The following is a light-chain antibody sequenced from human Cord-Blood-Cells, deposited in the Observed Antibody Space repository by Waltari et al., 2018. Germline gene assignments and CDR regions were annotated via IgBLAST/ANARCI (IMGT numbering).Light chain of an antibody. Sequence: DIQMTQSPSSLSASVGDRVTITCRASQSISSYLNWYQQKPGKAHKLLIYAASSLQSGVPSRFSGSGSGTDFPLTISSLQPEDFATYYCQQSYSTSITFGQGTRLEIK. CDR2: AAS. CDR3: QQSYSTSIT. CDR1: QSISSY. J-gene: IGKJ5*01. V-gene: IGKV1-39*01.